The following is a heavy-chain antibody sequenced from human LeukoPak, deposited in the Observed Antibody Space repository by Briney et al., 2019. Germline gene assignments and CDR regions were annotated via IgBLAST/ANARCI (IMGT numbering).Heavy chain of an antibody. D-gene: IGHD2-2*01. CDR2: IYHSGST. CDR3: ARDSPAATTFDY. Sequence: SETLSLTCAVSGGSISSSNWWSWVRQPPGKGLEWIGEIYHSGSTNYNPSLKSRVIISVDKSKNQFSLKLSSVTAADTAVYYCARDSPAATTFDYWGQGTLVTVSS. CDR1: GGSISSSNW. J-gene: IGHJ4*02. V-gene: IGHV4-4*02.